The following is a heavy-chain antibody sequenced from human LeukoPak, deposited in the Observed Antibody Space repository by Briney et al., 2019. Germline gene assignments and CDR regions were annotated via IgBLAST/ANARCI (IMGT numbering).Heavy chain of an antibody. CDR1: GFTFSSYS. D-gene: IGHD3-16*01. V-gene: IGHV3-21*01. Sequence: WGSLSLSCAASGFTFSSYSMNWVRQAPGKGLEWVSSISSSSSYIYYAYSVKGRFTISRDNAKNSLYLQMNSLRAEDTAVYYCARDFGITFGGPVASPYYWGQGTLVTVSS. CDR2: ISSSSSYI. CDR3: ARDFGITFGGPVASPYY. J-gene: IGHJ4*02.